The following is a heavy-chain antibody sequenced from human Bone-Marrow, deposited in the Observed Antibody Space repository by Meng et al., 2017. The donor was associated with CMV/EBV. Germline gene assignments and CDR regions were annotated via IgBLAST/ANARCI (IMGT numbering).Heavy chain of an antibody. D-gene: IGHD4-23*01. Sequence: GESLKISCAASGFTFSSYGMHWVRQAPGKGLEWVAFIRYDGSNKYYVDSVKGRFTISRDNSKNTLYLQMNSLRAEDTAVYYCAKTTVVGLFDYWGQGTLVTVSS. CDR1: GFTFSSYG. CDR2: IRYDGSNK. J-gene: IGHJ4*02. V-gene: IGHV3-30*02. CDR3: AKTTVVGLFDY.